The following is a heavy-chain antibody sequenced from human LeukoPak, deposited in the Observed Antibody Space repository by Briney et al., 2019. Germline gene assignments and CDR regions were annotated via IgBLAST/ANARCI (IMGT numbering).Heavy chain of an antibody. J-gene: IGHJ6*02. CDR3: ARSPRITIFGVVRYGMDV. D-gene: IGHD3-3*01. V-gene: IGHV4-59*01. Sequence: SETLSLTCTVSGGSISSYYWSWIRQPPGKGLEWIGYIYYSGSTNYNPSLKSRVTISVDTSKNQFSLKLSSVTAADTAVYYCARSPRITIFGVVRYGMDVWGHGTTVTVSS. CDR2: IYYSGST. CDR1: GGSISSYY.